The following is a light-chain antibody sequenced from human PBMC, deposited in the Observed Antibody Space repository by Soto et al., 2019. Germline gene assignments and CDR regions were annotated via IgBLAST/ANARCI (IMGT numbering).Light chain of an antibody. CDR2: DAS. CDR1: QSIYTK. V-gene: IGKV3-11*01. CDR3: QQRYNWTWT. Sequence: IVLTQSPGTRSLSPGEGATLSCRASQSIYTKLAWYQKKYGQAPRLLIYDASNRASGIPPRFSGSGSGTDGTIAISGLENEDLAVYYCQQRYNWTWTFGQGTKVDIK. J-gene: IGKJ1*01.